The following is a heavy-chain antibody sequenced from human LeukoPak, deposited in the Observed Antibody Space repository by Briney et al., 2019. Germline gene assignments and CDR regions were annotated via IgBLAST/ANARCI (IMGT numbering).Heavy chain of an antibody. V-gene: IGHV3-30*04. CDR1: GFTFSSYA. CDR2: ISYDGSNK. CDR3: ARGHYDFWSGYYVDYYYYYGMDV. D-gene: IGHD3-3*01. Sequence: GRSLRLSCAASGFTFSSYAMHWVRQAPGKGLEWVAVISYDGSNKYYADSVKGRFTISRDNSKNTLYLQMNSLRAEDTAVYYCARGHYDFWSGYYVDYYYYYGMDVWGQGTTVTVSS. J-gene: IGHJ6*02.